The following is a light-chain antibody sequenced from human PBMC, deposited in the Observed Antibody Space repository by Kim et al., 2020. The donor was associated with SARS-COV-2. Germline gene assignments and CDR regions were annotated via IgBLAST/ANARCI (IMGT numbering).Light chain of an antibody. CDR3: QASDSGTVV. V-gene: IGLV3-1*01. CDR2: QDS. CDR1: KLGDKY. J-gene: IGLJ2*01. Sequence: SYELTQPPSVSVSAGQTASITCSGDKLGDKYACWHQQKPGQSPVLVIYQDSKRPSGIPERFSGSNSGNTATLTISGTQAMDEADYYCQASDSGTVVFWAGAQLTVL.